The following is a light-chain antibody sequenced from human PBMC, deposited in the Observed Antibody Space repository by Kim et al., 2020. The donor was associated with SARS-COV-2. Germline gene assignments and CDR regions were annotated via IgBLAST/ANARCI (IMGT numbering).Light chain of an antibody. CDR3: QQRSNWLLT. Sequence: LPPGERATPSCRASQSVSSYLAWYQQKPGQAPRLLIYDASNRATGIPARFSGSGSGTDFTLTISSLEPEDFAVYYCQQRSNWLLTFGGGTKVDIK. J-gene: IGKJ4*01. CDR1: QSVSSY. V-gene: IGKV3-11*01. CDR2: DAS.